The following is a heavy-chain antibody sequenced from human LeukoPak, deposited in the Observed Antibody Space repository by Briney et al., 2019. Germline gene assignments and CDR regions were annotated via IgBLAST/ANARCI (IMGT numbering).Heavy chain of an antibody. Sequence: GGSLSLSCAASGFTFSTYGMHWVRQAPGKGLEWVAFIRYDGSNKYYADSVKGRFTISRDNSKNTVYLQTNSLRAEDTAVYYCAAPGVPAATYYFDYWGQGTLVTVSS. J-gene: IGHJ4*02. CDR1: GFTFSTYG. CDR2: IRYDGSNK. V-gene: IGHV3-30*02. CDR3: AAPGVPAATYYFDY. D-gene: IGHD2-2*01.